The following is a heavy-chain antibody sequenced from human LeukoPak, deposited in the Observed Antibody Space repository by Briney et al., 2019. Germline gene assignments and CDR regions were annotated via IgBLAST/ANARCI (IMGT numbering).Heavy chain of an antibody. D-gene: IGHD2-15*01. V-gene: IGHV3-30*02. CDR2: IRHDGFSK. CDR3: AKEKVAYYSDTWSGLFDT. J-gene: IGHJ5*02. Sequence: GGSLRLSCAASGFIFSDYGMNWVSQTPGKGLRWVAFIRHDGFSKDYADFVKGRFTISRDNSKNTVFLQMDSLSVEDAAVYFCAKEKVAYYSDTWSGLFDTWGQGTLVSVSS. CDR1: GFIFSDYG.